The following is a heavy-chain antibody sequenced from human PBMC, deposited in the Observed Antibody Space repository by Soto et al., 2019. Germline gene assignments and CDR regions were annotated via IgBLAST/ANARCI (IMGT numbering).Heavy chain of an antibody. CDR3: ARVLYYGSGSYSPYGMDV. J-gene: IGHJ6*02. V-gene: IGHV1-69*01. CDR2: VSPLFRTS. D-gene: IGHD3-10*01. CDR1: GVSFNNNG. Sequence: QVQLVQSGAEVKKPGSSVKVSCKTSGVSFNNNGIGWVRQAPGHGLEWMGGVSPLFRTSNYARKFQGRNSITADASTGTVNMELSSLTSEDTAQYYCARVLYYGSGSYSPYGMDVWGQGTTVTVSS.